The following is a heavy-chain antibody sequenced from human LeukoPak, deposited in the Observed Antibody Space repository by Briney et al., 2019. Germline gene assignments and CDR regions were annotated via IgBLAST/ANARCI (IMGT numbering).Heavy chain of an antibody. CDR1: GGSISSGDYY. CDR2: IYYSGST. D-gene: IGHD1-1*01. Sequence: KPSETLSLTCTVSGGSISSGDYYWSWIRQPPGKGLEWIGYIYYSGSTYYNPSLKSRVTISVDTSKNQFSLKLSSVTAADTAVYYCARYNWNTWFDPWGQGTLVTVSS. J-gene: IGHJ5*02. CDR3: ARYNWNTWFDP. V-gene: IGHV4-30-4*01.